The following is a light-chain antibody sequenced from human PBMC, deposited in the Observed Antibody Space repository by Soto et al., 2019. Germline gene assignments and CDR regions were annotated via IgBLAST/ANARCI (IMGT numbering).Light chain of an antibody. CDR2: DVN. CDR3: TSWTTSTTMK. J-gene: IGLJ2*01. CDR1: SSDVGAYNY. Sequence: QSVLTQPASVSGSPGQSITISCTGTSSDVGAYNYVSWYQQHPGKAPKLMIYDVNIRPSGVSNRFPGSKSGNTASLTISGLQAEDEADYYCTSWTTSTTMKFGGGTKVTVL. V-gene: IGLV2-14*01.